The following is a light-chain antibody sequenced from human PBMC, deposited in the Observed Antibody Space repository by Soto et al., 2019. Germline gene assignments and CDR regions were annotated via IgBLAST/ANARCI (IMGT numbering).Light chain of an antibody. J-gene: IGKJ4*01. CDR3: QQYNSYPLT. Sequence: DIQMTQSPSTLSASVGDRVTITSRASQSISSWLAWYQQKPGKAPKLLIYDASSLESGVPSRFSGSGSGTEFTLTISSLQPDDFATYYCQQYNSYPLTFCGGTKVEIK. CDR1: QSISSW. V-gene: IGKV1-5*01. CDR2: DAS.